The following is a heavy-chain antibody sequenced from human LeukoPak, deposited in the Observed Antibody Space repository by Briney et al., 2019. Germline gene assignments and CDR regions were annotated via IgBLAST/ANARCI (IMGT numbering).Heavy chain of an antibody. CDR2: IYYSGST. Sequence: SQPLSLTCTVSGGSISSGGYYWSWIRQHPGKGLEWIGYIYYSGSTYYNPSLQSRVTISVDTSKNQFSLKLSSVTAADTAVYYCAGTNDSSGYYYFDYWGQGTLVTVSS. CDR1: GGSISSGGYY. CDR3: AGTNDSSGYYYFDY. V-gene: IGHV4-31*03. D-gene: IGHD3-22*01. J-gene: IGHJ4*02.